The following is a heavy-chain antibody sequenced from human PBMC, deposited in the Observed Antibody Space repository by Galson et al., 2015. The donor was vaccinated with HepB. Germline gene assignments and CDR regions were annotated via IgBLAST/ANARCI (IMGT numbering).Heavy chain of an antibody. CDR3: ARMVSYRFDP. Sequence: SLRLSCADSGFTFSSNNMNWVRQAPGKGLEWVSYISSSSSTIYYADSVKGRFTISRDNAKNSLYLQMNSLRDEDTAVYYCARMVSYRFDPWGQGTLVTVSS. CDR1: GFTFSSNN. V-gene: IGHV3-48*02. D-gene: IGHD5-18*01. CDR2: ISSSSSTI. J-gene: IGHJ5*02.